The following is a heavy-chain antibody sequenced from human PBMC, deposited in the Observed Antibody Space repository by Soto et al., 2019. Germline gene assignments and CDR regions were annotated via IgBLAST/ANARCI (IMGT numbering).Heavy chain of an antibody. V-gene: IGHV1-18*04. CDR3: ARSHGNLDYIEGFDY. Sequence: GASVKVSCKASGFTFGNYGFNWVRQSPGHWLEGMGWISCHNGDTNIAQKFQGRVTLTTDRSTSTAYMELRSLKSDDTAVYYCARSHGNLDYIEGFDYWGQGTLVTVCS. CDR2: ISCHNGDT. J-gene: IGHJ4*02. CDR1: GFTFGNYG. D-gene: IGHD2-2*02.